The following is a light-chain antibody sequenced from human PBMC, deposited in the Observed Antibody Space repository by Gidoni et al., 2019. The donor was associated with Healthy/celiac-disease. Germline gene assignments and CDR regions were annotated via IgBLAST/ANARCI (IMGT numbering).Light chain of an antibody. Sequence: DIQMTQAPSSLSASVGDRVTITCQASQDISNYLNWYQQKPGKAPKLLIYDASNLETGVPSRFSGSGSGTDFTFTISSLHPEDIATYYCQQYDNLAASFGPGTKVDIK. V-gene: IGKV1-33*01. CDR1: QDISNY. CDR2: DAS. CDR3: QQYDNLAAS. J-gene: IGKJ3*01.